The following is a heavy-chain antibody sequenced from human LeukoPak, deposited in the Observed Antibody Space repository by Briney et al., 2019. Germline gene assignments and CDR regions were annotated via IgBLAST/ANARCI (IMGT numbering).Heavy chain of an antibody. V-gene: IGHV1-46*01. D-gene: IGHD1-26*01. CDR3: ATAPPSGTYYYFDY. Sequence: ASVKVSCKASGYTFTNCYMHWVRQAPGQGLEWMGIINPANGVTSYAQKFQGRVTMTRDTSTSIVYMELNSLRSEDTAVCYCATAPPSGTYYYFDYWGQGTLVTVSS. J-gene: IGHJ4*02. CDR2: INPANGVT. CDR1: GYTFTNCY.